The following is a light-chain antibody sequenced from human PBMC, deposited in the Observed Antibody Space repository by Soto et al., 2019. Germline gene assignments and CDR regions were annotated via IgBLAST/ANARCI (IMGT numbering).Light chain of an antibody. Sequence: AIRMTQSPSSFSASTGDRVTITCRASQGISSYLAWYQQKPGKAPKLLIYAASTLQSGVPSRFSGSGSGTDITLTISCLQSEDFATYYCQQSYSTLFTFGPGTKVEIK. CDR2: AAS. V-gene: IGKV1-8*01. J-gene: IGKJ3*01. CDR3: QQSYSTLFT. CDR1: QGISSY.